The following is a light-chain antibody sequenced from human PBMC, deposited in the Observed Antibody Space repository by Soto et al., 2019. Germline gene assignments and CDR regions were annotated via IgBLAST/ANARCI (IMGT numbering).Light chain of an antibody. Sequence: DIQLTQSPSFLSASVGDRVTITCRASQGISSYLAWYQQKPGKAPKLLIYAASTLQSGVPSRFSGSGSGTEFTLTIRSLKHEEFATYYCQQLKSYPLTFGGGTKVEIK. CDR1: QGISSY. CDR2: AAS. J-gene: IGKJ4*01. V-gene: IGKV1-9*01. CDR3: QQLKSYPLT.